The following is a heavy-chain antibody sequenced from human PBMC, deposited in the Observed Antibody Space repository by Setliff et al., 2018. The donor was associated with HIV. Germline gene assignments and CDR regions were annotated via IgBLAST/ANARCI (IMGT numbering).Heavy chain of an antibody. D-gene: IGHD5-18*01. Sequence: TLSLTCTVSGGSISGSTYYWGWIRQPPGKGLEWIGTIYYSGSTYYNPSLKSRLTISVDTSKNQFSLKLSSVTAADTAVYYCARRDGYSYGFYFDYWGQGTLVTVSS. CDR1: GGSISGSTYY. V-gene: IGHV4-39*01. CDR2: IYYSGST. J-gene: IGHJ4*02. CDR3: ARRDGYSYGFYFDY.